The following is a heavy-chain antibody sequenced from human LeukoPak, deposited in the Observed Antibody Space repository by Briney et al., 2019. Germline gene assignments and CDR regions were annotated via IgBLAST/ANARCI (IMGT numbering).Heavy chain of an antibody. CDR3: ARGRQLVRGHDY. D-gene: IGHD6-6*01. V-gene: IGHV3-30*01. CDR2: ISYDGSNK. Sequence: GRSLRLSCAASGFTFSSYAMHWVRQAPGKGLEWVAVISYDGSNKYYADSVKGRFTISRDNSKDTLYLQMNSLRAEDTAVYYCARGRQLVRGHDYWGQGTLVTVSS. J-gene: IGHJ4*02. CDR1: GFTFSSYA.